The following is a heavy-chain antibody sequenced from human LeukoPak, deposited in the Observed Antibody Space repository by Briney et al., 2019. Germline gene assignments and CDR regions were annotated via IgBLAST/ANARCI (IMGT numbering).Heavy chain of an antibody. Sequence: GGALRLFCAACGFAFSTSHMNGVRQPPGKGLVWLSYISGSGRTKFYADSVKGRFSISRDDAKNTLYLQMNSLRAEDTALYHCARDSSRGYATDYWGQGTLVTVSS. J-gene: IGHJ4*02. D-gene: IGHD5-12*01. CDR2: ISGSGRTK. CDR3: ARDSSRGYATDY. CDR1: GFAFSTSH. V-gene: IGHV3-48*01.